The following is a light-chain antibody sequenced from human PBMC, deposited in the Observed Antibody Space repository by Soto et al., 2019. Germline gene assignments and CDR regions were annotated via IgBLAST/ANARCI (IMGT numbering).Light chain of an antibody. CDR3: SSFAGSNNVL. V-gene: IGLV2-8*01. CDR1: NSDVGGYDF. Sequence: QSALTQPPSASGSPGQSVTISCTGTNSDVGGYDFVSWYQQHPGKAPKLMIYEVNKRPSGVPDRFSGSKSGNTASLTVSGLQAEDEASYYCSSFAGSNNVLFGVGTQRPVL. CDR2: EVN. J-gene: IGLJ7*01.